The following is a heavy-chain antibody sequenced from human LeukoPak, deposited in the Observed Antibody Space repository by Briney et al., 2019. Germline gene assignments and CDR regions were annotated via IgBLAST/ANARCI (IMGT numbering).Heavy chain of an antibody. J-gene: IGHJ4*02. CDR3: ARVDTAMVIDY. CDR1: GGTFSSYA. D-gene: IGHD5-18*01. CDR2: IIPILGIA. V-gene: IGHV1-69*04. Sequence: SVKVSCKASGGTFSSYAISWVRQAPGQGLEWMGRIIPILGIANYAQKFQGRVTITADKSTSTAYVELSSLRSEDTAVYYCARVDTAMVIDYWGQGTLVTVSS.